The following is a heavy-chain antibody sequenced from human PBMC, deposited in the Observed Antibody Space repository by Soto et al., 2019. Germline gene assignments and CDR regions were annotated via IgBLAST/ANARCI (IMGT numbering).Heavy chain of an antibody. CDR1: GGSISGGVGGLYY. Sequence: QLQLRESGPGLVKPSETLSLTCTVSGGSISGGVGGLYYWSWIRQPPGKGLEWIGYIYDSGSTYYNPSLESRVIISVDTSRNQFSLRLSSVTAADTAVYYCAREVIPLTTDWYFDLWGRGTLVTVSS. CDR3: AREVIPLTTDWYFDL. V-gene: IGHV4-30-4*01. J-gene: IGHJ2*01. D-gene: IGHD4-17*01. CDR2: IYDSGST.